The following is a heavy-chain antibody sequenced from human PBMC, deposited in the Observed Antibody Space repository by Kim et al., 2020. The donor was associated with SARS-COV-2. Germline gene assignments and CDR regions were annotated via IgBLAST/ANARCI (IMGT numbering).Heavy chain of an antibody. J-gene: IGHJ6*02. CDR3: AEDIAVAGAYYGMDV. D-gene: IGHD6-19*01. V-gene: IGHV3-9*01. Sequence: ADCVKGRLNISRDNAKNSLYLQMNSRRAEDTALYYCAEDIAVAGAYYGMDVWGQGTTVTVSS.